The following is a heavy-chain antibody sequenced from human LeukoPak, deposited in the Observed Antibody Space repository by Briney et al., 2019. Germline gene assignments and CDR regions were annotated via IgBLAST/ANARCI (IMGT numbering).Heavy chain of an antibody. CDR1: GFTFADYS. J-gene: IGHJ4*02. D-gene: IGHD3-9*01. V-gene: IGHV3-21*01. Sequence: GGSLRLSCAASGFTFADYSMNWVRQAPGKGLEWVSSNSSSSSYIYYADSLKGRFTISRDNARNSLFLQMNSLRAEDTAVYYCARGGRSTYFDWSPDYWGQGTLVTVSS. CDR2: NSSSSSYI. CDR3: ARGGRSTYFDWSPDY.